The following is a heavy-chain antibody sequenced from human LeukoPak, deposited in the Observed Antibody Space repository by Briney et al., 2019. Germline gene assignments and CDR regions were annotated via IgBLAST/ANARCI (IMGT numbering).Heavy chain of an antibody. CDR1: GYTFTSYG. J-gene: IGHJ4*02. CDR2: ISAYNGNT. D-gene: IGHD2-2*01. CDR3: ARGCSSTSCYGLDY. V-gene: IGHV1-18*01. Sequence: ASVKVSCKASGYTFTSYGISWVRQAPGQGLEWMGWISAYNGNTNYAQKLQGRVTMTTDTSTSTAYMELRSLRSDATAVYYCARGCSSTSCYGLDYWGQGTLVTVSS.